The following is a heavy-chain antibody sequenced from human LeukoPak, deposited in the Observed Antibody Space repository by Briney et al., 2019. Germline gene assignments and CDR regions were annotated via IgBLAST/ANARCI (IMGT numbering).Heavy chain of an antibody. D-gene: IGHD1-26*01. Sequence: SETLSLTCAVYGGSFSGYYWSWIRQPPGKGLEWIGEINHSGSTNYNPSLKSRVTISVDTSKNQFSLKLSPVTAADTAVYYCARGLVGARKNNWFDPWGQGTLVTVSS. CDR2: INHSGST. J-gene: IGHJ5*02. V-gene: IGHV4-34*01. CDR3: ARGLVGARKNNWFDP. CDR1: GGSFSGYY.